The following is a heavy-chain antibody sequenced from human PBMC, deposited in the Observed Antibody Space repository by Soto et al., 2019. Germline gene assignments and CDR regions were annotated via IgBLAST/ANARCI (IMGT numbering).Heavy chain of an antibody. J-gene: IGHJ3*01. Sequence: VGSLRLSCAASGFTSSSYDMSWVRQAPGKGLEWVSTILVDGRTFYVDSVKGRFTISRDNSRNPVYLQMNSLTAGDTALYYCAKATATGGGAFDFCGQGTVVTVSS. CDR2: ILVDGRT. V-gene: IGHV3-23*01. CDR3: AKATATGGGAFDF. D-gene: IGHD2-8*02. CDR1: GFTSSSYD.